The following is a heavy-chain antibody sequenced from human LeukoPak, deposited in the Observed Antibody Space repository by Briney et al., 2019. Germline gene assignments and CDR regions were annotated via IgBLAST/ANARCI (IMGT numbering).Heavy chain of an antibody. CDR1: GFTFSSYA. J-gene: IGHJ4*02. D-gene: IGHD3-22*01. Sequence: GGSLRLSCAASGFTFSSYAMSWVRQAPGKGLEWVSAISGSGGSTYYADSVKGRFTISRDNSKNTLYLQMNSLRAEDTAVYYCAKAYFDSSGYYPLFDYWGQGTLVTVSS. V-gene: IGHV3-23*01. CDR2: ISGSGGST. CDR3: AKAYFDSSGYYPLFDY.